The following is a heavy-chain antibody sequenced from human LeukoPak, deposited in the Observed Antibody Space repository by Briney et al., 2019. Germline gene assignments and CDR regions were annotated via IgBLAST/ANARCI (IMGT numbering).Heavy chain of an antibody. CDR3: HRGYDYVWGSPQDAFDI. J-gene: IGHJ3*02. CDR2: INPNSGGT. Sequence: GASVKVSCKASVYTFTVYYMHWVRQAPGQGLEWMGWINPNSGGTNYAQKFQGRVTMTRDTSISTAYMELIRVRSDYTAAYLFHRGYDYVWGSPQDAFDIWGQGTMVTVSS. CDR1: VYTFTVYY. V-gene: IGHV1-2*02. D-gene: IGHD3-16*01.